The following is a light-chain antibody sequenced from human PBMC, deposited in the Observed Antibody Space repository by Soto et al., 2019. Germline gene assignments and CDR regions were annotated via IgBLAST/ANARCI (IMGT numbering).Light chain of an antibody. V-gene: IGKV1-33*01. CDR3: QHYDNVPYT. CDR2: DAS. Sequence: DIQMTQSPSSLSASVGDRVTITCQASQDISNYLNWYQQKPGKAPKLLIYDASSLETGVPSTFSGSGSGTDFTFTISSLQPEDIATYYCQHYDNVPYTFGQGTKLEIK. J-gene: IGKJ2*01. CDR1: QDISNY.